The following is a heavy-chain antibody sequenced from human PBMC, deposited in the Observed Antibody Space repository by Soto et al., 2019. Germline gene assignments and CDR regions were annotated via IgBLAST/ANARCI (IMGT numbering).Heavy chain of an antibody. CDR1: GFTSSSYA. Sequence: GGSLRLSCAASGFTSSSYAMSWVRQAPGKGLEWVSAISGSGVRTDNADSVKGRFTSSRDNFKNTLYLQMNSLRAEGTAVYYCARGPTEFWCETVPTCGYDYGMDVWGQGTTVTVSS. J-gene: IGHJ6*02. D-gene: IGHD4-4*01. V-gene: IGHV3-23*01. CDR2: ISGSGVRT. CDR3: ARGPTEFWCETVPTCGYDYGMDV.